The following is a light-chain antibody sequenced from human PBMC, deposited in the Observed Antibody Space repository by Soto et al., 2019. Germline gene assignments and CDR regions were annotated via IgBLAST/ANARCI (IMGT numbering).Light chain of an antibody. J-gene: IGLJ2*01. CDR3: QSYDSSLSGSRVV. Sequence: QPVLTQPPSVSGAPGLRVTISCTGSSSNIGAGYDVHWYQQLPGTAPKLLIYGNSNRPSGVPDRFSGSKSGTSASLAITGLQAEDEADYYCQSYDSSLSGSRVVFGGGTKVTVL. CDR1: SSNIGAGYD. V-gene: IGLV1-40*01. CDR2: GNS.